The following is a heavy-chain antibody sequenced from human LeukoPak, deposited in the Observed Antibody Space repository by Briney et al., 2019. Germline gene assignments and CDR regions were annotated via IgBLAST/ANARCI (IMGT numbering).Heavy chain of an antibody. Sequence: PGGSLRLSCAASGFTFSSYGMHWVRQAPGKGLERVAVISYDGSNKYYADSVKGRFTISRDNSKNTLYLQMNSLRAEDTAVYYCAKDFTGFYWFDPWGQGTLVTVSS. CDR2: ISYDGSNK. CDR1: GFTFSSYG. D-gene: IGHD2/OR15-2a*01. V-gene: IGHV3-30*18. J-gene: IGHJ5*02. CDR3: AKDFTGFYWFDP.